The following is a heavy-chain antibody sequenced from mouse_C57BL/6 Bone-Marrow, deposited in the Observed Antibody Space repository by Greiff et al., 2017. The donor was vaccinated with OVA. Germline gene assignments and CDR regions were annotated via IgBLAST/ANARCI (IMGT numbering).Heavy chain of an antibody. V-gene: IGHV1-82*01. J-gene: IGHJ2*01. CDR1: GYAFSSSW. CDR3: ASSHYGEGY. Sequence: QVHVKQSGPELVKPGASVKISCKASGYAFSSSWMNWVKQRPGKGLEWIGRIYPGDGDTNYNGKFKGKATLTADKSSSTAYMQLSSLTSEDSAVYFCASSHYGEGYWGQGTTLTVSS. D-gene: IGHD1-2*01. CDR2: IYPGDGDT.